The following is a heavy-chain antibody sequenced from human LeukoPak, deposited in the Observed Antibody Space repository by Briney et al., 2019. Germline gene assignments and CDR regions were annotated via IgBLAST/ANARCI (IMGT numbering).Heavy chain of an antibody. CDR3: ARGRSSWYVGYYGMDV. V-gene: IGHV1-8*01. Sequence: GASVKVSCKASGYTFTSYDINWVRQATGQGLEWMGRMNPNSGNTGYAQKFQGRVTMTRNTSISTAYMELSSLRSEDTAVYYCARGRSSWYVGYYGMDVWGQGTTVTVSS. CDR2: MNPNSGNT. J-gene: IGHJ6*02. CDR1: GYTFTSYD. D-gene: IGHD6-13*01.